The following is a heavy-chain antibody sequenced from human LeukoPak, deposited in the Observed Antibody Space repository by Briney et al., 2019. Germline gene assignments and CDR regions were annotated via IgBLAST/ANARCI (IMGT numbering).Heavy chain of an antibody. V-gene: IGHV3-21*01. J-gene: IGHJ4*02. CDR3: ASKIRDGYNLVISY. Sequence: PGGSLRLSCAASGFTFSSYSLNWVRQAPGRGVEWVSSISSSSSYIYYADSVKGRFTISRDNAKNSLYLQTNSLRAEDTAVYYCASKIRDGYNLVISYWGQGTLVTVSS. CDR1: GFTFSSYS. CDR2: ISSSSSYI. D-gene: IGHD5-24*01.